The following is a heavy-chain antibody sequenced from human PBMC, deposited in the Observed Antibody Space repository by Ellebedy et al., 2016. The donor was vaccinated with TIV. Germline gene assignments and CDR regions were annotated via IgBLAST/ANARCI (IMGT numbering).Heavy chain of an antibody. CDR3: VRGSRGAFDI. CDR1: GDSVSSNAVA. J-gene: IGHJ3*02. Sequence: MPSETLSLTCAISGDSVSSNAVAWHWIRQSPSRGLEWLGRTYSRSKWYNEYAVSVKSRITINPDTSKNQFPLQLNSLTPEDQALYYCVRGSRGAFDIWGQGTMVTVSS. CDR2: TYSRSKWYN. V-gene: IGHV6-1*01.